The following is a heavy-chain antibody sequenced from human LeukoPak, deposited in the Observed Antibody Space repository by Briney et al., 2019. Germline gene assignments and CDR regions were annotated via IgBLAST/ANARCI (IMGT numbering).Heavy chain of an antibody. D-gene: IGHD5-12*01. CDR1: GYPFTGYF. Sequence: GASGKPCGKASGYPFTGYFINWGRRSAGQGLEVRRGIKPNTGGTNYAQNFQGRVTMTRDTSISTAYMELSRLRSDDTAVYYCARFYSGYGNYYYYMDVWGKGTTVTVSS. V-gene: IGHV1-2*02. J-gene: IGHJ6*03. CDR3: ARFYSGYGNYYYYMDV. CDR2: IKPNTGGT.